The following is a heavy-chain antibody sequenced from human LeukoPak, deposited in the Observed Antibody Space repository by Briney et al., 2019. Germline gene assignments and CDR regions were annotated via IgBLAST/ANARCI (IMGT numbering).Heavy chain of an antibody. CDR2: ISSSGITI. J-gene: IGHJ5*02. CDR3: ARGRRLFFSDCSGGSCYRVWFDP. Sequence: GGSLRLSCAASGFTFSDYYMTWIRQAPGKGLEWVSYISSSGITIYYADSVKGRFTISRDNAQNSLYLQMNSLRAEDTAVYYCARGRRLFFSDCSGGSCYRVWFDPWGQGTLVTVSS. D-gene: IGHD2-15*01. CDR1: GFTFSDYY. V-gene: IGHV3-11*04.